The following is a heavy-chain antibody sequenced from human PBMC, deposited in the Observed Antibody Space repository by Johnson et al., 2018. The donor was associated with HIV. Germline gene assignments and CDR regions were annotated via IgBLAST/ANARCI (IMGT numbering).Heavy chain of an antibody. Sequence: QVQLVESGGGLVKPGRSLRLSCAASGFTFSDYYMSWIRQAPGKGLEWVSYISSSGSTIYYADSVKGRFTISRDNSKNTLSLQMNSLRAEDTAVYYCARGYYYDSSGSEDAFDSWGQGTMVTVSS. CDR1: GFTFSDYY. V-gene: IGHV3-11*04. D-gene: IGHD3-22*01. CDR3: ARGYYYDSSGSEDAFDS. CDR2: ISSSGSTI. J-gene: IGHJ3*02.